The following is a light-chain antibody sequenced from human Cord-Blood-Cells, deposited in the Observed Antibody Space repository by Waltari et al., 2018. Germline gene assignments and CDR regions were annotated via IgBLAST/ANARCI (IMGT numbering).Light chain of an antibody. CDR3: QQYNNWPPYT. J-gene: IGKJ2*01. CDR1: QSVSSN. Sequence: EIVMTQSPATLSVSPGETATLPCRASQSVSSNLAWYQQKPGQAPRLLIYGVSTRATCIPARFSGSGSGTEFTLTISSLQSEDFAVYYCQQYNNWPPYTFGQGTKLDIK. V-gene: IGKV3-15*01. CDR2: GVS.